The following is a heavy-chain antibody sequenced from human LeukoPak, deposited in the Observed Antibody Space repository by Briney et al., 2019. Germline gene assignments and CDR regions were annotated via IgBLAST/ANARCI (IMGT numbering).Heavy chain of an antibody. D-gene: IGHD6-6*01. Sequence: SETLSLTCTVSGYSISSGYYWGWIRQPPGKGLEWIGSISHRGSTYYNPSLKSRVTITLDTSKNQFSLKLSSVTAADTAVYYCARGIEGPVEQLPNYRGQGTLVTVSS. J-gene: IGHJ4*02. V-gene: IGHV4-38-2*02. CDR3: ARGIEGPVEQLPNY. CDR2: ISHRGST. CDR1: GYSISSGYY.